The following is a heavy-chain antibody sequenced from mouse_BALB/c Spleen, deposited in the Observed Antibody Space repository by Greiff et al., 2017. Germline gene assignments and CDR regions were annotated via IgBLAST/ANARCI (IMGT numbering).Heavy chain of an antibody. Sequence: QVQLKESGAELVRPGTSVKVSCKASGYAFTNYLIEWVKQRPGQGLEWIGVINPGSGGTNYNEKFKGKATLTADKSSSTAYMQLSSLTSDDSAVYFCARSGGNYVADYWGQGTTLTVSS. D-gene: IGHD2-1*01. V-gene: IGHV1-54*01. CDR2: INPGSGGT. CDR1: GYAFTNYL. CDR3: ARSGGNYVADY. J-gene: IGHJ2*01.